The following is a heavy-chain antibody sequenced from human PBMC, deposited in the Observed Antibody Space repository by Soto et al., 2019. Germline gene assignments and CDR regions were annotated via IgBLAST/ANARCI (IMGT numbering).Heavy chain of an antibody. D-gene: IGHD3-16*01. V-gene: IGHV3-33*01. CDR3: ARDHNRIGGYNWLDS. Sequence: QVQLVESGGGVVQPGSSLRLSCAASGFTFSAFGMHWVRQAPGRGPEWVAVIFDNGITKIYADSVKGRFTISRDTSKSTLYLQMDGLRVEDTAIYYCARDHNRIGGYNWLDSWGQGTLVTVSS. J-gene: IGHJ5*01. CDR2: IFDNGITK. CDR1: GFTFSAFG.